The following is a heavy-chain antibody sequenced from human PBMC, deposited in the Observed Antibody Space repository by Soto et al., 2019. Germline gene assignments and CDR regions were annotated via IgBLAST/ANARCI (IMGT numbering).Heavy chain of an antibody. CDR1: RFGLTMFA. J-gene: IGHJ4*02. V-gene: IGHV3-23*01. D-gene: IGHD7-27*01. CDR2: ISGRGSST. CDR3: AKEVSLGSTVDLGY. Sequence: PGLCLRLSWSACRFGLTMFAISYYQHSAGNGLYSITTISGRGSSTYFADAVKGRFTISRDNPMGSLYLQMKSLRVEDTAIYYCAKEVSLGSTVDLGYWGQGTLVTVSS.